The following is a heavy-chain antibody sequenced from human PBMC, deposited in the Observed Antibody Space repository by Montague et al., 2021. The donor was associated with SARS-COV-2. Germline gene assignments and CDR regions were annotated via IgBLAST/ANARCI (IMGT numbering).Heavy chain of an antibody. V-gene: IGHV4-39*03. CDR3: GSDTTAYFRFDY. D-gene: IGHD3-22*01. CDR2: IYYSGTT. Sequence: SETLSLTCTVSGDSIGRSTYYWGWIRQPPGKDLEWIGTIYYSGTTHYNPSLRSRVTISLDTSKNQVSLTLTSVTAADTAFYYCGSDTTAYFRFDYWGRGTLVSVSS. J-gene: IGHJ4*02. CDR1: GDSIGRSTYY.